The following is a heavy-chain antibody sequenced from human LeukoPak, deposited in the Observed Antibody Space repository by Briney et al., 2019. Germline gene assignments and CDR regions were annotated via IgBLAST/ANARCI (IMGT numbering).Heavy chain of an antibody. J-gene: IGHJ3*02. CDR3: IPTSPGIAALADAFDI. Sequence: PGGSLRLSCAASGFTFSSYSMNWVRQATGKGLEWVSSISSSSSYIYYADSVKGRFTISRDNAKNSLYLQMNSLRAEDTAVYYCIPTSPGIAALADAFDIWGQGTVVTVSS. CDR2: ISSSSSYI. D-gene: IGHD6-13*01. CDR1: GFTFSSYS. V-gene: IGHV3-21*01.